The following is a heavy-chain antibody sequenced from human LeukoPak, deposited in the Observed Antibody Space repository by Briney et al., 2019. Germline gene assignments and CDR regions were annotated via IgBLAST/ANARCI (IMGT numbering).Heavy chain of an antibody. J-gene: IGHJ4*02. Sequence: GGSLRLSCAASGFTFSSYAMSWVRQAPGKGLEWVSAISGSGGSTYYADSVKGRFTISRDNSKNTLYLQMNSLRAEDTAVYYCAKDGPRGSSSDSQFDYWGQGTLVTVSS. CDR3: AKDGPRGSSSDSQFDY. CDR1: GFTFSSYA. V-gene: IGHV3-23*01. CDR2: ISGSGGST. D-gene: IGHD6-6*01.